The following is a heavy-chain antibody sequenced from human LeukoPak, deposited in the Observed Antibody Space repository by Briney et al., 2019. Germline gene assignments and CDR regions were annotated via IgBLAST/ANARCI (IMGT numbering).Heavy chain of an antibody. CDR2: ISAYNGNT. J-gene: IGHJ4*02. CDR3: ARDGVVVVADGNYYFDY. CDR1: GYTFTSYG. Sequence: GASVKVSCKASGYTFTSYGISWVRQAPGQGLEWMRWISAYNGNTNYAQKLQGRVTMTRDTSISTAYMELSRLRSDDTAVYYCARDGVVVVADGNYYFDYWGQGTLVTVSS. V-gene: IGHV1-18*01. D-gene: IGHD2-15*01.